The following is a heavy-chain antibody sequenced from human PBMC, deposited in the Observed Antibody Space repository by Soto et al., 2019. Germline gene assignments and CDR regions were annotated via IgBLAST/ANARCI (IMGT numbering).Heavy chain of an antibody. D-gene: IGHD3-22*01. CDR2: IYPGDSDT. J-gene: IGHJ4*02. CDR1: GDNFTSYW. CDR3: VRHIGAYYDNNGYPYFDY. V-gene: IGHV5-51*01. Sequence: PGESMQVSCNGAGDNFTSYWSGWMRQMPGKGLEWMGIIYPGDSDTRYSPSFQGQVTISADKSISTAYLQWSSLKASDSAMYYCVRHIGAYYDNNGYPYFDYWRQGTRVTVS.